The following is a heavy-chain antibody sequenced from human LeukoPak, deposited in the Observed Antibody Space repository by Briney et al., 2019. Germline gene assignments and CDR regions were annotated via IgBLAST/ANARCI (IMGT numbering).Heavy chain of an antibody. CDR2: ILHSGSA. D-gene: IGHD3-10*01. J-gene: IGHJ4*02. CDR1: GGSISSSNW. CDR3: ARDRWDDSGSLDS. V-gene: IGHV4-4*02. Sequence: SETLSLTCAVSGGSISSSNWWSWVRPPPGKGLEWIGEILHSGSANYNPSLERRDTISREKSKKQFSLGLNSVIAADTAVYYCARDRWDDSGSLDSWGQGTLVTVSS.